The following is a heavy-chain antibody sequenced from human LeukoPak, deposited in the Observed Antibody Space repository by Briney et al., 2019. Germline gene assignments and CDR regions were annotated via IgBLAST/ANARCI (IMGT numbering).Heavy chain of an antibody. D-gene: IGHD3-10*01. Sequence: PSETLSLTCNVSGDSITSDYWSWIRQSPGKGLEWIGHINYGGNSDYNPSLNSRVTISVNRSKKQVSLKMRSMTAADTAVYYCARLDCISNTCYNYWAPGALVTVSS. CDR3: ARLDCISNTCYNY. V-gene: IGHV4-59*08. CDR1: GDSITSDY. J-gene: IGHJ4*02. CDR2: INYGGNS.